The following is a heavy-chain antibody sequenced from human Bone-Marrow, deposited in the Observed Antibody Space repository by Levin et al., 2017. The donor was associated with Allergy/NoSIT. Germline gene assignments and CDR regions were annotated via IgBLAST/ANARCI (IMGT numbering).Heavy chain of an antibody. J-gene: IGHJ4*02. Sequence: PSETLSLTCSLSGGSISTGGFHWSWVRQRPGKGLEWIGYIYYSGNTYYNPSLPRRLSISIETSKNQFSLRLTSVTAADTAGYYCAREDGYVFDYWGQGTLVTVSS. V-gene: IGHV4-31*03. CDR2: IYYSGNT. D-gene: IGHD5-24*01. CDR1: GGSISTGGFH. CDR3: AREDGYVFDY.